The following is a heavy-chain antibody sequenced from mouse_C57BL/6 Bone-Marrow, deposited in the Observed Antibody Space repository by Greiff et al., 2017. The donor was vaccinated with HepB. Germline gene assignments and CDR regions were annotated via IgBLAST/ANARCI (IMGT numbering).Heavy chain of an antibody. V-gene: IGHV1-54*01. CDR2: INPGSGGT. CDR3: ARWAYDGDAMDY. D-gene: IGHD1-2*01. J-gene: IGHJ4*01. CDR1: GYAFTNYL. Sequence: QVQLQQSGAELVRPGPSVKVSCKASGYAFTNYLIEWVKQRPGQGLEWIGVINPGSGGTNYNEKFKGKATLTADKSSSTAYMQLSSLTSEDSAVYFCARWAYDGDAMDYWGQGTSVTVSS.